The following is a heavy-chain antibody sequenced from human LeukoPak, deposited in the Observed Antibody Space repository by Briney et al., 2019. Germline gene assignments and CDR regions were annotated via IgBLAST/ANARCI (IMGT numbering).Heavy chain of an antibody. D-gene: IGHD3-22*01. J-gene: IGHJ4*02. CDR3: AKDSRYYSDTSGYYYFDY. Sequence: PGGSLRLSCAASGFTFDDYAMHWVRQAPGKGLEWVAFIRYDGIYKYSADSVKGRFTISRDNSKNTLYLQMNSLRAEDTAVYYCAKDSRYYSDTSGYYYFDYWGQGTLVTVSS. V-gene: IGHV3-30*02. CDR2: IRYDGIYK. CDR1: GFTFDDYA.